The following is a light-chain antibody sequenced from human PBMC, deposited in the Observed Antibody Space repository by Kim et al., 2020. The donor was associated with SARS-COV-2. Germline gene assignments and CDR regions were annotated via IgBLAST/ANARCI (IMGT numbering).Light chain of an antibody. V-gene: IGKV4-1*01. CDR1: QSILYSSNNKNY. Sequence: DIVMTQSPASLAVSLGERATINCKSSQSILYSSNNKNYLAWYQQKPGQPRKSLIYWASTRESGVPDRFSGSGSGTDFTLTITSLQAEDVAVYYCQQYYTTPQTFGQGTKVEVK. CDR2: WAS. CDR3: QQYYTTPQT. J-gene: IGKJ1*01.